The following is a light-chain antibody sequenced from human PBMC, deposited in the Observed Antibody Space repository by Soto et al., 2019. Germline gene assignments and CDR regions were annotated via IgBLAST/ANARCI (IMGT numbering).Light chain of an antibody. CDR1: QSITEW. V-gene: IGKV1-5*03. CDR3: QRYSNYPWT. Sequence: DIQMTQSPSTLSASVGDRITITCRASQSITEWLAWYQQKPGKAPKLLIYKASSLQSGVPSRFSGSGFGTEFTLSISSLQPDDFATYYCQRYSNYPWTFGQGTKVEIK. CDR2: KAS. J-gene: IGKJ1*01.